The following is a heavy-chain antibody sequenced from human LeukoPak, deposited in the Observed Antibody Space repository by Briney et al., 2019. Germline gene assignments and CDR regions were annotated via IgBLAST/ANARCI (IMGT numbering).Heavy chain of an antibody. J-gene: IGHJ5*02. CDR1: GGSISSYY. Sequence: SETLSLTCTVSGGSISSYYWSWIRQPPGKGLEWIGYIYYSGSTNYNPSLKSRVTISVDTSKNQFSLKLSSVTAADTAVYYCARAYDSSGFNNWFDPWGQGTLVTVSS. V-gene: IGHV4-59*01. CDR3: ARAYDSSGFNNWFDP. CDR2: IYYSGST. D-gene: IGHD3-22*01.